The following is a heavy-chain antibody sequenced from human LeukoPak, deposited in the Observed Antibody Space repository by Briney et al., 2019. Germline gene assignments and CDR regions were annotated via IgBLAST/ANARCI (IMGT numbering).Heavy chain of an antibody. J-gene: IGHJ4*02. CDR3: ARVVRYYDSSGYYSYFDY. CDR1: GGSISSSSYY. Sequence: SETLSLTCTVSGGSISSSSYYWGWIRQPPGKGLEWIGSIYYSGSTYYNPSLKSRVTISVDTSKNQFSLKLSSVTAADTAVYYCARVVRYYDSSGYYSYFDYWGQGTLVTVSS. CDR2: IYYSGST. D-gene: IGHD3-22*01. V-gene: IGHV4-39*07.